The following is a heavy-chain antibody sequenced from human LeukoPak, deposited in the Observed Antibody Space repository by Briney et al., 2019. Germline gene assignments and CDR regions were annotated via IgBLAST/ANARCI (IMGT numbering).Heavy chain of an antibody. CDR2: ISSSGDII. J-gene: IGHJ6*03. D-gene: IGHD3-3*01. CDR3: ARSRTADFWSGPYYYMDV. CDR1: EFTFSDYY. V-gene: IGHV3-11*01. Sequence: GGSLRLSCAASEFTFSDYYMSWIRQAPGKGLEWVSHISSSGDIIYYSDSVKGRFTISRDNAKNSLYLQMNSLRAEDTAAYYCARSRTADFWSGPYYYMDVWGKGTTVTVSS.